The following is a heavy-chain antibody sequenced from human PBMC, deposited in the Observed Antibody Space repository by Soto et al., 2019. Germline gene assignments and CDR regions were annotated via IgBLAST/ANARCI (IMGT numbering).Heavy chain of an antibody. Sequence: SETLSLTCTVSGGSISTYFWSWIRQPAGGGLEWIGRVWIGSIYTTGSTNYNPSLKSRVTMSLDTSRNQVSLKLSSVTAADTAVYYCDRGWYYYDSSGPWAFDIWGQGTMVTVSS. CDR3: DRGWYYYDSSGPWAFDI. J-gene: IGHJ3*02. CDR2: VWIGSIYTTGST. CDR1: GGSISTYF. D-gene: IGHD3-22*01. V-gene: IGHV4-4*07.